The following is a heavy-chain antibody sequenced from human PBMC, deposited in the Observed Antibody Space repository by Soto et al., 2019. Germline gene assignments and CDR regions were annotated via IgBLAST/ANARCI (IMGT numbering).Heavy chain of an antibody. V-gene: IGHV1-69*13. CDR3: ARGSDLRIAARPGWYFDL. J-gene: IGHJ2*01. CDR2: IIPIFGTA. CDR1: GGTFSSYA. Sequence: WASVKVSCKASGGTFSSYAISWVRQAPGQGLEWMGGIIPIFGTANYAQKFQGRVTITADESTSTAYMELSRLRSEDTAVYYCARGSDLRIAARPGWYFDLWGSGTLVTVSS. D-gene: IGHD6-6*01.